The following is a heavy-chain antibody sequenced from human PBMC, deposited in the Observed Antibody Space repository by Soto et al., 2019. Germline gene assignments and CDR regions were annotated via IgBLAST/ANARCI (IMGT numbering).Heavy chain of an antibody. CDR1: GGSISSGGYY. CDR3: ARSSIEPRVFMYPFDS. Sequence: PSETLSLTCTVSGGSISSGGYYWSWIRQHPGKGLEWIGYIYYSGSTYYSPSLKSRVTMSVDTSKNQFSLKLNSVTAADTAVYYYARSSIEPRVFMYPFDSWGQGTLVTVSS. D-gene: IGHD6-6*01. J-gene: IGHJ4*02. V-gene: IGHV4-31*03. CDR2: IYYSGST.